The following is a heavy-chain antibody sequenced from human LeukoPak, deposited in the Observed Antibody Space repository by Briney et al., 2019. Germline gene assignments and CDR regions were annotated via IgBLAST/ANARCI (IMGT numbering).Heavy chain of an antibody. CDR2: ISGSGGST. D-gene: IGHD3-10*01. V-gene: IGHV3-23*01. CDR3: AREISRITMVRGDLGC. Sequence: GGSLRLSCAASGFTFSSYAMSWVRQAPGKGLEWVSAISGSGGSTYYADSVKGRFTISRDNSKNTLYLQMNSLRAEDTAVYYCAREISRITMVRGDLGCWGQGTLVTVSS. J-gene: IGHJ4*02. CDR1: GFTFSSYA.